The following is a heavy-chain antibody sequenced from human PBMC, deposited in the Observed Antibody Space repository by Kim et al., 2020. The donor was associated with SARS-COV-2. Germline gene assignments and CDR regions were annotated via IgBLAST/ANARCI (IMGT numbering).Heavy chain of an antibody. Sequence: ASVKVSCKASEYSFASYGVQWVRQAPGQSLQWLGWINAYVGRAKSSEELQGRVTFTRDASANTAYMELRSLRSEDTAIYYCARGAYSGSGSGDFFYRGQGTLVTVCS. CDR1: EYSFASYG. V-gene: IGHV1-3*01. J-gene: IGHJ4*02. D-gene: IGHD3-10*01. CDR2: INAYVGRA. CDR3: ARGAYSGSGSGDFFY.